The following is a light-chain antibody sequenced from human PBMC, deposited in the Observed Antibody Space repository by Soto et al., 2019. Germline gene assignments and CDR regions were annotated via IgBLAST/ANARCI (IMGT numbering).Light chain of an antibody. CDR1: QSVSSN. Sequence: EIVMTQSPATLSVSPGERATLSCRASQSVSSNLAWYQQKPGQAPRLLIYGASTRATGIPARFSGSGSGTEFTLAISSLQSEDFAVYYCQQYNNWPPWTVGQGTKGDIK. J-gene: IGKJ1*01. CDR2: GAS. CDR3: QQYNNWPPWT. V-gene: IGKV3-15*01.